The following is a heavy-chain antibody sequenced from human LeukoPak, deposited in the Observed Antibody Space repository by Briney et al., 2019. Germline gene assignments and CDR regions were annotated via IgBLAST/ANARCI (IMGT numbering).Heavy chain of an antibody. Sequence: PSETLPLTCTVSGGSISSYYWSWIRQPPGKGLEWIGYIYYSGSTNYNPPLKSRVTISVDTSKNQFSLKLSSVTAADTAVYYCARHSAVRGVIKRSYDAFDIWGQGTMVTVSS. CDR3: ARHSAVRGVIKRSYDAFDI. J-gene: IGHJ3*02. CDR2: IYYSGST. V-gene: IGHV4-59*08. D-gene: IGHD3-10*01. CDR1: GGSISSYY.